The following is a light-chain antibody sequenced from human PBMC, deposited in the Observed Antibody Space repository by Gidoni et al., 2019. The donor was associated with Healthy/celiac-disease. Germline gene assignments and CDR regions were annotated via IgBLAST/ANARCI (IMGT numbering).Light chain of an antibody. CDR3: QQYYSYPQIT. V-gene: IGKV1-8*01. Sequence: AIRMTQSPSSFSASTGDRVTITCRASQGISSYLAWYQQKPGKAPKLLIYAASTLQSGVPSRFSGSGSGTDFTLTISCLQSEDFATYYCQQYYSYPQITFGGXTKVEIK. CDR1: QGISSY. CDR2: AAS. J-gene: IGKJ4*01.